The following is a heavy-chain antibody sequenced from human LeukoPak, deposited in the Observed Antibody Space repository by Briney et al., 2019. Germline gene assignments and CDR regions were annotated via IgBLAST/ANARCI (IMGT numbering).Heavy chain of an antibody. CDR3: ARLADYGNYGLKEYFDF. Sequence: GGSLRLSCAASGFTFSNYGMNWVRQAPGKGREWVSSISSSSGSICYADSLKGRFTISRENAKTSLYLQMNSLRAEDTAVYYCARLADYGNYGLKEYFDFWGQGTLVTVSS. D-gene: IGHD4-11*01. CDR1: GFTFSNYG. V-gene: IGHV3-21*01. J-gene: IGHJ4*02. CDR2: ISSSSGSI.